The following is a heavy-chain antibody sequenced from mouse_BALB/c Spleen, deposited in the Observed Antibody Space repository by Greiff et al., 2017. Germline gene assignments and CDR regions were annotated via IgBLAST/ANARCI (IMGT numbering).Heavy chain of an antibody. J-gene: IGHJ4*01. D-gene: IGHD2-1*01. CDR3: ARCDGNYGYAMDY. Sequence: QVHVKQPGAELVRPGASVKLSCKASGYTFTSYSMNWVKQRPEQGLEWIGRIDPYDSETHYNQKFKDKAILTVDKSSSTAYMQLSSLTSEDSAVYYCARCDGNYGYAMDYWGQGTSVTVSS. V-gene: IGHV1-52*01. CDR1: GYTFTSYS. CDR2: IDPYDSET.